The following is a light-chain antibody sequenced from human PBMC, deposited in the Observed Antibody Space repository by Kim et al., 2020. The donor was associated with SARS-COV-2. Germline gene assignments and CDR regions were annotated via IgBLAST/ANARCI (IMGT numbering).Light chain of an antibody. V-gene: IGLV1-47*01. CDR1: SSNIGSNY. Sequence: ELTQPPSASGTPGQRVTISCSGSSSNIGSNYVYWYQQLPGTAPKLLIHRNNQRPSGVPDRFSGSKSGTSASLAISGLRSEDEADYYCATWDDSHVVFG. J-gene: IGLJ2*01. CDR2: RNN. CDR3: ATWDDSHVV.